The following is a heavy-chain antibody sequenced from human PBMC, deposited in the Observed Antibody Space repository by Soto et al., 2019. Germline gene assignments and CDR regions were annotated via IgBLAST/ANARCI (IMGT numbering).Heavy chain of an antibody. D-gene: IGHD1-26*01. V-gene: IGHV3-7*03. CDR3: ATRIVGATKRPFDY. J-gene: IGHJ4*02. CDR1: GFTFSSYW. Sequence: QSGGSLRLSCAASGFTFSSYWMSWVRQAPGKGLEWVANIKQDGSEKYYVDSVKGRFTISRDNAKNSLYLQMNSLRAEDTAVYYCATRIVGATKRPFDYWGQGTLVTVSS. CDR2: IKQDGSEK.